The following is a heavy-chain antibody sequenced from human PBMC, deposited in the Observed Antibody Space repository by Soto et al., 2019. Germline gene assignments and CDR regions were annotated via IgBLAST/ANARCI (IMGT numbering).Heavy chain of an antibody. CDR2: ISSSSSYI. CDR1: GFTFSSYS. Sequence: GGSLRLSCAASGFTFSSYSMNWVRQAPGKGLEWVSSISSSSSYIYYADSVKGRFTISRDNAKNSLYLQMNSLRAEDTAVYYCARGVSYYYDSSGYYYGYYWGQGTLVTVSS. CDR3: ARGVSYYYDSSGYYYGYY. J-gene: IGHJ4*02. V-gene: IGHV3-21*01. D-gene: IGHD3-22*01.